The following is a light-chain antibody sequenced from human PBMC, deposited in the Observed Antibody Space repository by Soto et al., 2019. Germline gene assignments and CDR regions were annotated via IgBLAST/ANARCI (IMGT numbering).Light chain of an antibody. J-gene: IGKJ5*01. CDR2: DAS. V-gene: IGKV3-11*01. Sequence: ELVLTPSPATLSLSPGERANLCCNASQFLSSYLAWYQQNPGQPPRLLFDDASEGAAGIRARFSGSRFRTDFTITLSGVEPTDFAVYFCHQRNKFGQGTRLEI. CDR1: QFLSSY. CDR3: HQRNK.